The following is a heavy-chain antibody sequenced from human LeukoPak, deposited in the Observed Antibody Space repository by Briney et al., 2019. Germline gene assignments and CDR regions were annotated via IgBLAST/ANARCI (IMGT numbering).Heavy chain of an antibody. CDR3: ARIRGNYRFDC. CDR2: ISSSYT. CDR1: GFTFSDYY. J-gene: IGHJ4*02. D-gene: IGHD3-16*02. V-gene: IGHV3-11*03. Sequence: PGGSLRLSCAASGFTFSDYYMSWIRQAPGKGLEWVSYISSSYTNYADSVKGRFTISRDNAKNSLYLQMSSLRAEDTAIYYCARIRGNYRFDCWGQGTLVTVSS.